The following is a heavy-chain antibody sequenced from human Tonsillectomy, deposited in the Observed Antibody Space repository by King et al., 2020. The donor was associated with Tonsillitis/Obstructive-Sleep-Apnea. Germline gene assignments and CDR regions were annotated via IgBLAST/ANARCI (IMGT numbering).Heavy chain of an antibody. D-gene: IGHD6-13*01. CDR1: GFSLSNARMG. J-gene: IGHJ4*02. CDR3: ARIQSSSWYVYFDY. CDR2: IFSNDEK. V-gene: IGHV2-26*01. Sequence: TLKESGPVLVKPTETLTLTCTVSGFSLSNARMGVSWIRQPPGKALEWLAHIFSNDEKSYSTTLKSRLTISKDTSKRQVVLTMTNMDPVDTATYYCARIQSSSWYVYFDYWGQGTLVTVSS.